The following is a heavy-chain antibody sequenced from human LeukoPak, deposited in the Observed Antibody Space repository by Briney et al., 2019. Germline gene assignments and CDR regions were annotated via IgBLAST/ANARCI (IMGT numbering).Heavy chain of an antibody. Sequence: GSSVKVSSKASGGTFSSYAISWVRQAPGQGLEWMGGIIPIFGTANYAQKFQGRVTITTDESTSTAYMELSSLRSEDTAVYYCARSRAGYSYGSANFDYWGQGTLVTVSS. CDR2: IIPIFGTA. CDR3: ARSRAGYSYGSANFDY. J-gene: IGHJ4*02. D-gene: IGHD5-18*01. CDR1: GGTFSSYA. V-gene: IGHV1-69*05.